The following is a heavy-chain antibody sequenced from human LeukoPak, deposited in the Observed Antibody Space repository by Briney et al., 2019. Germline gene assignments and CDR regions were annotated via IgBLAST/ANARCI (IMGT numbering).Heavy chain of an antibody. D-gene: IGHD1-26*01. J-gene: IGHJ4*02. V-gene: IGHV1-46*01. Sequence: ASVKVSCKASGYTFTSYYMHWVRQAPGQGLAWMGIINPSGGSTSYAQKFQGRVTMTRDTSTSTVYMELSSLRSEDTAVYYCARGPSGSYVRYYFDYWGQGTLVTVSS. CDR3: ARGPSGSYVRYYFDY. CDR1: GYTFTSYY. CDR2: INPSGGST.